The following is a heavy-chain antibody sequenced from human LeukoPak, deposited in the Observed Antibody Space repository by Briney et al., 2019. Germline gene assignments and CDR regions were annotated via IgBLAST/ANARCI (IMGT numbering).Heavy chain of an antibody. V-gene: IGHV4-31*03. CDR3: ARELPPRGYDGSYFDY. Sequence: PSQTLSLTCTVSGGSISSGGYYWSWIRQHPGKGLEWIGYIYYSGSTYYNPSLKSRVTISVDTSKNQFSLKLSSVTAADTAVYYCARELPPRGYDGSYFDYWGQGTLVTVSS. CDR2: IYYSGST. D-gene: IGHD5-12*01. CDR1: GGSISSGGYY. J-gene: IGHJ4*02.